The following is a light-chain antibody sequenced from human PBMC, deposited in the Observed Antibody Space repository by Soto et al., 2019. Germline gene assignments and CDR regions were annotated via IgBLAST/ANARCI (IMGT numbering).Light chain of an antibody. J-gene: IGLJ3*02. CDR1: NVGNKP. V-gene: IGLV1-36*01. CDR2: YDD. CDR3: AIWDDSVDGWV. Sequence: QSVLTQPTSVSEAPGQRVTISCSGSNVGNKPVNWYQQLPGKAPKLLLYYDDMLSSGVSDRFSGSKSGTSASLAISGLQNDDEGDYYCAIWDDSVDGWVFGGGTKLTVL.